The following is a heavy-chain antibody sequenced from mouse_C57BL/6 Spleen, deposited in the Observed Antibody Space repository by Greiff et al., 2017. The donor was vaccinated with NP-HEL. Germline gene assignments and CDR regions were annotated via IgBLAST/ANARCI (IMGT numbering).Heavy chain of an antibody. CDR2: IDPSDSET. D-gene: IGHD2-3*01. V-gene: IGHV1-52*01. CDR3: AIYDGYYVGFAY. J-gene: IGHJ3*01. CDR1: GYTFTSYW. Sequence: VQLQQPGAELVRPGSSVKLSCKASGYTFTSYWMHWVKQRPIQGLEWIGNIDPSDSETHYNQKFKDKATLTVDKSSSTAYMQLSSLTSEDSAVYYCAIYDGYYVGFAYWGQGTLVTVSA.